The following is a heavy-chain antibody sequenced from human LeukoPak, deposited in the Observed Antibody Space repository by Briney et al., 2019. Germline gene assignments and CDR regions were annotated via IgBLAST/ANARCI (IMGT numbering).Heavy chain of an antibody. D-gene: IGHD3-22*01. Sequence: GASVKVSCKTSGYTFTAYYMHWVRQAPGQGLEWMGWVRPNSGGTKYSQKFQGRVTMTRDTSINTAYMELDRLRSDDTAVYYCARMMTPRLYYDSSGYYYGAFDIWGQGTMVTVSS. CDR2: VRPNSGGT. V-gene: IGHV1-2*02. CDR3: ARMMTPRLYYDSSGYYYGAFDI. J-gene: IGHJ3*02. CDR1: GYTFTAYY.